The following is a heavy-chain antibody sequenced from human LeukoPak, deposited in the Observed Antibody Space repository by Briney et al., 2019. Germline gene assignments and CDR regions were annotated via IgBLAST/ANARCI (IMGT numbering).Heavy chain of an antibody. D-gene: IGHD1-20*01. CDR2: IYYIGST. CDR3: ARLGGYNWNPRHYYFYYIDV. V-gene: IGHV4-39*01. Sequence: KPSETLSLTCTVSGGSISSSTYYWVWVRQPPGRGLEWIGNIYYIGSTYYNPSLKRRVTDSVDTSKNQFSLKLTSVTAADTAMYLCARLGGYNWNPRHYYFYYIDVWGKGTTVTVSS. J-gene: IGHJ6*03. CDR1: GGSISSSTYY.